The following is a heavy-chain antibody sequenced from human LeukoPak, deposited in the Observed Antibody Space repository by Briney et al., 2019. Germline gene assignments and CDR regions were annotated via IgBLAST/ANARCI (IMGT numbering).Heavy chain of an antibody. CDR3: ARRPHVDYYDSSGYLGDAFDI. J-gene: IGHJ3*02. CDR2: IYYSGST. Sequence: SETLSLTCTVSGGSISSYYWSWIRQPPGKGLEWIGYIYYSGSTNYNPSLKSRVTISVDTSKNQFSLKLSSVTAADTAVYYCARRPHVDYYDSSGYLGDAFDIWGQGTVVTVSS. V-gene: IGHV4-59*01. D-gene: IGHD3-22*01. CDR1: GGSISSYY.